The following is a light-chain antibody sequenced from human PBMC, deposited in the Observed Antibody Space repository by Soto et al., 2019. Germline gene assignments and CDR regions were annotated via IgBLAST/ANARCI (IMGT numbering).Light chain of an antibody. CDR3: QQYDSVFT. Sequence: DTQMTQSPSSLSASVGDRVTITCQASQDITNYLNWYQQKPGKAPNLLIYGASNLETGVPSRFSGSGSGTDFTFTISSLQAEDIGTYFCQQYDSVFTFGQGTRLEIK. J-gene: IGKJ5*01. CDR1: QDITNY. V-gene: IGKV1-33*01. CDR2: GAS.